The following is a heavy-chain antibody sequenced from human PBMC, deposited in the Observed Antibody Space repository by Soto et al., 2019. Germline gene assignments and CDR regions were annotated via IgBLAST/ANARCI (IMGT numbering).Heavy chain of an antibody. D-gene: IGHD3-3*01. CDR1: GGTFSSYA. CDR3: ARGSYDFWSGRGRPGYYYYGMDV. V-gene: IGHV1-69*13. Sequence: SVKVSCKTSGGTFSSYAISWVRQAPGQGLEWMGGIIPIFGTANYAQKFQGRVTITADESTSTAYMELSSLRSEDTAVYYCARGSYDFWSGRGRPGYYYYGMDVWGQGTTVTVSS. CDR2: IIPIFGTA. J-gene: IGHJ6*02.